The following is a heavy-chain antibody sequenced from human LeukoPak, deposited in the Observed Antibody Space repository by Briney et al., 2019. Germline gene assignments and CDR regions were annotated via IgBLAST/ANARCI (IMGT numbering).Heavy chain of an antibody. CDR1: GFTFSNYA. CDR2: ISGSGAST. CDR3: ATESGWLFDY. D-gene: IGHD5-12*01. V-gene: IGHV3-23*01. Sequence: GGSLRLSCAASGFTFSNYAMSWVRQAPGKGLEWVSSISGSGASTYYADSVKGRFTISRDNSKNTLYLQMNSLRAEDTAVYYCATESGWLFDYWGQGTLVTVSS. J-gene: IGHJ4*02.